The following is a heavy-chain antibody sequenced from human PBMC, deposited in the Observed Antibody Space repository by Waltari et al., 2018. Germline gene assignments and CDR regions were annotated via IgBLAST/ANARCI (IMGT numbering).Heavy chain of an antibody. Sequence: QVQLQQWGAGLLKPSETLSLTCDVSGGSLSGYHWTWIRQPPGKGLEWIGEINDSGRTTYNPSLESRVTVSIDTANNQFSLRVRSVTAADTAVYYCARVFGYYYYYMDVWG. J-gene: IGHJ6*03. CDR2: INDSGRT. CDR1: GGSLSGYH. CDR3: ARVFGYYYYYMDV. V-gene: IGHV4-34*02. D-gene: IGHD3-3*01.